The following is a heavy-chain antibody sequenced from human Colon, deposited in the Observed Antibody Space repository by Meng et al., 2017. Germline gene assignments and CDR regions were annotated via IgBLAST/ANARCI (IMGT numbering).Heavy chain of an antibody. Sequence: LVGAGGGLVQPGGSLRLACAASGFTFSDYWMDWVRQAPGKGLVWVSRINKDGSSTRYADSVKGRFTISRDNAKNTLYLQMNSLRAEDTAVYYCAKDLNWNSFDYWGQGALVTVSS. V-gene: IGHV3-74*01. CDR3: AKDLNWNSFDY. J-gene: IGHJ4*02. CDR1: GFTFSDYW. D-gene: IGHD1-7*01. CDR2: INKDGSST.